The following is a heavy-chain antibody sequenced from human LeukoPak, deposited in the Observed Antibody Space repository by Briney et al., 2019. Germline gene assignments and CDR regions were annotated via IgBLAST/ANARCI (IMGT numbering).Heavy chain of an antibody. V-gene: IGHV1-2*06. CDR3: ARTIVGATDFNY. CDR1: GYTFTGYY. J-gene: IGHJ4*02. CDR2: INPNSGDT. Sequence: ASVKVSCKASGYTFTGYYMHWVRQAPGQGLEWVGRINPNSGDTNYAQKFQGRATMTRDTSSSTAYMELTRLRSDDTAVYYCARTIVGATDFNYWGQGTLVTVSS. D-gene: IGHD1-26*01.